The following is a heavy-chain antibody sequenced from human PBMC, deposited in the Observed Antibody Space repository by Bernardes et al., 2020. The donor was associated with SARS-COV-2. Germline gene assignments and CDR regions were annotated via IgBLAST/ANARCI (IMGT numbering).Heavy chain of an antibody. CDR3: ARRVSGDGYYYFDY. J-gene: IGHJ4*02. CDR2: IWYDGSTK. CDR1: GFTFHTYG. V-gene: IGHV3-33*01. D-gene: IGHD5-12*01. Sequence: GGSLRLSFAAPGFTFHTYGMHWVRRAPDQGLEWVAVIWYDGSTKYYADSVKGRFTISRDNAKNTLYLQMNSLRAEDTAVYSCARRVSGDGYYYFDYWGQGTVVTVSS.